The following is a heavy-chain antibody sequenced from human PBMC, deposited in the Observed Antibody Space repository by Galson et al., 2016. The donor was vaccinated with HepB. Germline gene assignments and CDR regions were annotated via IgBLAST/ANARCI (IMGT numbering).Heavy chain of an antibody. D-gene: IGHD1-1*01. V-gene: IGHV3-9*01. CDR1: GFNFNDYA. CDR3: ARETVDTTSADWSLDI. CDR2: ISWNSNNI. J-gene: IGHJ2*01. Sequence: SLRLSCAASGFNFNDYAMHWVRQAPGKGLEWVSGISWNSNNIGYADSVKGRFTISRDNAKNSLYLQMNSLRVEDTAVYYCARETVDTTSADWSLDIWGRGTLVTVSS.